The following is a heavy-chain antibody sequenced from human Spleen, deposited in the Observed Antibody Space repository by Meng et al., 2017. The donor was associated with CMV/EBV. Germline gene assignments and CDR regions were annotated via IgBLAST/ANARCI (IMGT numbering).Heavy chain of an antibody. J-gene: IGHJ4*02. CDR3: AKDSNWGFHY. CDR1: GFTFSDYY. D-gene: IGHD7-27*01. V-gene: IGHV3-23*01. Sequence: GGSLRLSCAASGFTFSDYYMSWIRQTPGKGLEWISNIRSSGSVTYYADSVKGRFTISRDNSKNTLYLQMNSLRAEDTAVYYCAKDSNWGFHYWGQGTLVTVSS. CDR2: IRSSGSVT.